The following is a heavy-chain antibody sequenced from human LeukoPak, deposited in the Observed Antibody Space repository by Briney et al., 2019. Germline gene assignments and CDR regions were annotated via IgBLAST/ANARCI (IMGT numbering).Heavy chain of an antibody. D-gene: IGHD3-22*01. CDR2: IYYSGST. V-gene: IGHV4-61*01. Sequence: SETLSLTCTVSVGSLSSSNYYGNWIRQPRGRGVKWIGYIYYSGSTNYHPSLNSRVTISVDTSKNQFSLKLTSLTAPDTAVYYCAREDSSGYFGYWGQGTLVTVSS. CDR3: AREDSSGYFGY. J-gene: IGHJ4*02. CDR1: VGSLSSSNYY.